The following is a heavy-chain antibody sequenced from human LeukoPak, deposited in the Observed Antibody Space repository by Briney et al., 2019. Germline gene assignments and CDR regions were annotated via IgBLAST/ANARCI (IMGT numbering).Heavy chain of an antibody. Sequence: PSETLSLTCAVYGGSFSGYYWSWIRQPPGKGLEWIGEINHSGSTNYNPSLESRVTISVDTSKNQFSLKLSSVTAADTAVYYCARGRSVAGSTSWYFDLWGRGTLVTVSS. CDR1: GGSFSGYY. D-gene: IGHD6-19*01. CDR3: ARGRSVAGSTSWYFDL. J-gene: IGHJ2*01. CDR2: INHSGST. V-gene: IGHV4-34*01.